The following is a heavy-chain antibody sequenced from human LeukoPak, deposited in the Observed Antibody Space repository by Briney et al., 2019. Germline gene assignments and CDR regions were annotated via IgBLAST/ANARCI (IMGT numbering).Heavy chain of an antibody. CDR2: VNPNSGGT. CDR3: ARATDVSSWYLAY. CDR1: GYTFTGYY. J-gene: IGHJ4*02. D-gene: IGHD6-13*01. V-gene: IGHV1-2*02. Sequence: ASVKVSCKASGYTFTGYYIHWVRQAPGQGLEWMGWVNPNSGGTYYAQKFQGRVTMTRDMSISTAYMELSRLRSDDTAVYYCARATDVSSWYLAYWGQGTLLTVSS.